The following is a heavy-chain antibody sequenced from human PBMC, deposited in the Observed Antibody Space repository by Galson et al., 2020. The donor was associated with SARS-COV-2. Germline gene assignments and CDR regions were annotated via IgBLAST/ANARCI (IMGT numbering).Heavy chain of an antibody. CDR2: ISYDGSNK. V-gene: IGHV3-30*18. Sequence: GESLKISCAASGFTFSSYGMHWVRQAPGKGLEWVAVISYDGSNKYYADSVKGRFTISRDNSKNTLYLQMNSLRAEDTAVYYCAKGATQDIVVVVAADNLDYWGQGTLVTVSS. J-gene: IGHJ4*02. D-gene: IGHD2-15*01. CDR3: AKGATQDIVVVVAADNLDY. CDR1: GFTFSSYG.